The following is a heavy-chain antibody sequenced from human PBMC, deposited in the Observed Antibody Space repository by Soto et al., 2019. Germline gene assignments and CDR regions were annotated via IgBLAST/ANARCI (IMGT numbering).Heavy chain of an antibody. J-gene: IGHJ6*02. CDR2: IYYSGST. CDR1: GGSISSYY. V-gene: IGHV4-59*12. CDR3: ARTSYYDSSGYYNMDV. D-gene: IGHD3-22*01. Sequence: SETLYLTCTVSGGSISSYYWSWIRQPPGKGLEWIGYIYYSGSTNYNPSLKSRVTISVDTSKNQFSLKLSSVTAADTADYYCARTSYYDSSGYYNMDVWGQGTTVTVSS.